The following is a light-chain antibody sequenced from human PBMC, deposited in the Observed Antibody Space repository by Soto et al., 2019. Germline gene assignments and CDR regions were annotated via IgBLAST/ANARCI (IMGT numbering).Light chain of an antibody. CDR1: HSDIGAGYG. CDR3: AAWHDSLNGPV. CDR2: DTT. Sequence: QSVLTQPPSVTGAPGQRVTISCTGSHSDIGAGYGVHWYQQFPHSAPKLLIYDTTNRPSGVPDRFSGSRSGTSASLAITGLQAEDEADYYCAAWHDSLNGPVFGGGTKLTVL. J-gene: IGLJ3*02. V-gene: IGLV1-40*01.